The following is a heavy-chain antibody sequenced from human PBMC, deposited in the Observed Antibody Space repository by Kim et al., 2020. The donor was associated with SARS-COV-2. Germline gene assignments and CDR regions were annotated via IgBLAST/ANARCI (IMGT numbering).Heavy chain of an antibody. CDR1: GYTFTTRY. CDR2: INPDSGVT. D-gene: IGHD2-21*02. J-gene: IGHJ4*02. CDR3: ARGNTVTIDY. V-gene: IGHV1-2*05. Sequence: ASVKVSCKTSGYTFTTRYLHWVRQAPGHGLEWMGRINPDSGVTDYAQRFQGRVTMTRDKSISTVYMELSSLRSDDTVVYYCARGNTVTIDYWGQGTLVTVSS.